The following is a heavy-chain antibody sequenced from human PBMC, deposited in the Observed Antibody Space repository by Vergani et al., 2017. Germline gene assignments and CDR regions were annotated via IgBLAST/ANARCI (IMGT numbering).Heavy chain of an antibody. V-gene: IGHV3-7*01. CDR2: IKQDGSEK. Sequence: EVQLVESGGGLVQPGGSLRLSCAASGFTFSSYWMSWVRQAPGKGLEWVANIKQDGSEKYYVDSVKGRFTISRDNAKNSLYLQMNSLRAEDTAVYYCARVHVGDFWSGYYPFYMDVWGKGP. CDR3: ARVHVGDFWSGYYPFYMDV. CDR1: GFTFSSYW. J-gene: IGHJ6*03. D-gene: IGHD3-3*01.